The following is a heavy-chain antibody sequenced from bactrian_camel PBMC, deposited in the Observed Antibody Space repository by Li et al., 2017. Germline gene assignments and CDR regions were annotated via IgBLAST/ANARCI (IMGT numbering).Heavy chain of an antibody. D-gene: IGHD6*01. CDR3: ATETNGGSD. V-gene: IGHV3S40*01. CDR2: INSGVGST. Sequence: VQLVESGGGSVQSGGSLRLSCAASGFSFVSYGMSWVRQAPGKGLEWVSTINSGVGSTYYADSVKGRFTISRDNAKNTLYLLMNSLKSEDTALYYCATETNGGSDWGQGTQVTVS. J-gene: IGHJ4*01. CDR1: GFSFVSYG.